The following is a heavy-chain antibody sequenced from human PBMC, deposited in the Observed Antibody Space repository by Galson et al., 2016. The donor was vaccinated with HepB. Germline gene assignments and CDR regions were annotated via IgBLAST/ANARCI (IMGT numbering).Heavy chain of an antibody. CDR1: GFTFSNYA. D-gene: IGHD1-1*01. Sequence: SLRLSCAASGFTFSNYAMNWVRQAPGKGLEWVSHNSRDSGIIDYADSVKGRFTVSRDNGKNSLFLQMNSLRAEDTAVYYCLRDNDWAFDYWGQGILVTV. CDR2: NSRDSGII. CDR3: LRDNDWAFDY. J-gene: IGHJ4*02. V-gene: IGHV3-48*01.